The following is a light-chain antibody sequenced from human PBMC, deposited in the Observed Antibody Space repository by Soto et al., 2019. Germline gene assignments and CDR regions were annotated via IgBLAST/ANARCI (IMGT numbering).Light chain of an antibody. V-gene: IGKV3-15*01. CDR3: QQYNNWPPIT. J-gene: IGKJ5*01. CDR1: QSVSTI. Sequence: EIVLTQSQTALSVNPGERAALSFRASQSVSTILAWYQQRPGQAPRLLXYGASTRATGIPARFSGSGSGTEFTLTISSLQSEDFAVYYCQQYNNWPPITFGQGTRLEIK. CDR2: GAS.